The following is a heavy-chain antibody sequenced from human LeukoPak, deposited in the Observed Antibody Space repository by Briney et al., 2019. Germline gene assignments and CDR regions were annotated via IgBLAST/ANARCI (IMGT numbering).Heavy chain of an antibody. D-gene: IGHD1-26*01. V-gene: IGHV1-24*01. CDR3: ATDFDVVGASKNY. J-gene: IGHJ4*02. CDR1: GYTLTELS. Sequence: ASVKVSCKVSGYTLTELSMHWVRQAPGKGLEWMGGFDPEDGETIHAQKFQGRVTMTEDTSTDTAYMELSSLRSEDTAVYYCATDFDVVGASKNYWGQGTLVTVSS. CDR2: FDPEDGET.